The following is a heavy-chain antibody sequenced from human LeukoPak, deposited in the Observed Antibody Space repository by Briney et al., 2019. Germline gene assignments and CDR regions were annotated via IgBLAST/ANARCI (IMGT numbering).Heavy chain of an antibody. Sequence: GGSLRLSCAASGFTFSSYAVSWVRQAPGKGLEWVSAISGSGGSTYYADSVKGRFTISRDNSKNTLYLQMNSLRAEDTAVYYCAKDSYGDYVPDWWGQGTLVTVSS. V-gene: IGHV3-23*01. D-gene: IGHD4-17*01. J-gene: IGHJ4*02. CDR2: ISGSGGST. CDR1: GFTFSSYA. CDR3: AKDSYGDYVPDW.